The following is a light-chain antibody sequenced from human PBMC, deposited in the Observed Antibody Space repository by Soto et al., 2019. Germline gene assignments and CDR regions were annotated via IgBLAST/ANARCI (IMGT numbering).Light chain of an antibody. CDR2: EVS. CDR1: SSDVGGYNY. Sequence: ALTQPASVSGSPGQSITISCTGTSSDVGGYNYVSWYQQHPGKAPKLMIYEVSNRPSGVSNRFSGSKSGNTASLTISGLQAEDEADYYCSSYTSSSTYVFGTGAKVTV. CDR3: SSYTSSSTYV. J-gene: IGLJ1*01. V-gene: IGLV2-14*01.